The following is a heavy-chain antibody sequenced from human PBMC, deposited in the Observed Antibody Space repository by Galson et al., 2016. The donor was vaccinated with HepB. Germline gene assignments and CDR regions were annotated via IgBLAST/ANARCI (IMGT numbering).Heavy chain of an antibody. CDR2: ITRNGDAT. J-gene: IGHJ4*02. CDR1: GFSFSTSG. Sequence: SLRLSCAASGFSFSTSGMSWVRQAPGRGLEWVSSITRNGDATHYADFVKGRFTISRDNSKNTLYLYMNNLSAGDTAVYYCGKHGGFDYWGQGALVTVSS. CDR3: GKHGGFDY. V-gene: IGHV3-23*01. D-gene: IGHD3-16*01.